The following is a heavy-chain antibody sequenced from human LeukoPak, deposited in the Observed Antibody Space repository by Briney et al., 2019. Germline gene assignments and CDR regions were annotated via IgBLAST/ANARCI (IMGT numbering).Heavy chain of an antibody. Sequence: GGSLRLSCAASGFTLSSYGMHWVRQAPGKGLEWVAVISYDGSNKYYADSVKGRFTISRDNSKNTLYLQMNSLRAEDTAVYYCAKDLCSGGSCYYFDYWGQGTLVTVSS. CDR3: AKDLCSGGSCYYFDY. CDR2: ISYDGSNK. V-gene: IGHV3-30*18. J-gene: IGHJ4*02. CDR1: GFTLSSYG. D-gene: IGHD2-15*01.